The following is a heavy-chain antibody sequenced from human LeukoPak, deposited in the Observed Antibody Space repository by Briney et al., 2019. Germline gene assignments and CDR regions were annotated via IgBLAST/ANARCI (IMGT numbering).Heavy chain of an antibody. CDR2: IRYDGSNK. CDR1: GFTFSSYG. Sequence: GGSLRLSCAASGFTFSSYGMHWVRQAPGKGLEWVAFIRYDGSNKYYADSVKGRFTISRDNSKNTLYLQMNSLRAEDTAVYYCAKGPGYSSGWSFDYWGQGTLVTVSS. CDR3: AKGPGYSSGWSFDY. J-gene: IGHJ4*02. D-gene: IGHD6-19*01. V-gene: IGHV3-30*02.